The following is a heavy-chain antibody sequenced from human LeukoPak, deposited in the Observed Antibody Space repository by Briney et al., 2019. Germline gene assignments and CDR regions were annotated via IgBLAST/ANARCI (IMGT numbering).Heavy chain of an antibody. CDR2: IIPIFGTA. CDR1: GGTFSSYA. V-gene: IGHV1-69*05. J-gene: IGHJ4*02. D-gene: IGHD3-22*01. CDR3: ARDRRSYYDSSGYPLTTYYFDY. Sequence: ASVKVSCKASGGTFSSYAISWVRQAPGQGLEWMGGIIPIFGTANYAQKFQGRVTMTRDTSTSTVYMELSSLRSEDTAVYYCARDRRSYYDSSGYPLTTYYFDYWGQGTLVTVSS.